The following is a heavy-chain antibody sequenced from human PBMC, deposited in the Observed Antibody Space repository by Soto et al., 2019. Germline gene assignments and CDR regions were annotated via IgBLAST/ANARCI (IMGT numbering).Heavy chain of an antibody. V-gene: IGHV1-18*01. Sequence: QVHLVQSGAEVKKPGASVKVSCKGSGYGFTTYGITWVRQAPGQGLEWMAWISAHNGNTNYAQKLQGRVTVTRDTSTSTSYMELRRLRPDDTAVHYCARGRYGDYWGQGALVTVSS. J-gene: IGHJ4*02. CDR3: ARGRYGDY. CDR2: ISAHNGNT. CDR1: GYGFTTYG. D-gene: IGHD4-17*01.